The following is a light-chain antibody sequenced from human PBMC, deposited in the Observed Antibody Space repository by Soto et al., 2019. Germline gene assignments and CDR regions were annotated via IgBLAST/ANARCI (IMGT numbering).Light chain of an antibody. J-gene: IGKJ4*01. CDR3: QQRSNWPLT. Sequence: EIVFTQSPGTLSLSPGERASLSCRASQSIANSLAWYQQKPGQTPRLLIYDASNRAAGIPARFSGSGSGTDFTLTISSLEPEDFAVYYCQQRSNWPLTFGGGTKVDIK. CDR2: DAS. CDR1: QSIANS. V-gene: IGKV3-11*01.